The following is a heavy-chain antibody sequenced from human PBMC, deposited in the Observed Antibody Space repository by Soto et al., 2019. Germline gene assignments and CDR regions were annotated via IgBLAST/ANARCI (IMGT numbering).Heavy chain of an antibody. CDR1: GFSLSTSGVG. D-gene: IGHD2-2*01. V-gene: IGHV2-5*02. CDR2: VYWDDEK. Sequence: QITLKESGPTLVKPTQTLTLTCTFSGFSLSTSGVGVGWIRQPPGKALEWLALVYWDDEKRYSPSLKSSLTITKDTSKNQVVLTMTNMDPVDTATYYCAHRSNCWSTSCFYFDYWGQGILVTVSS. J-gene: IGHJ4*02. CDR3: AHRSNCWSTSCFYFDY.